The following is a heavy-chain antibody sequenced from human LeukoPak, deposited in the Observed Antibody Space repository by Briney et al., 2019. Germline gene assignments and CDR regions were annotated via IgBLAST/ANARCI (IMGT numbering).Heavy chain of an antibody. J-gene: IGHJ4*02. D-gene: IGHD3-22*01. V-gene: IGHV5-51*01. Sequence: GESLKISCKGSGYSFTSYWIGWVRQMPGKGLEWMGIIYPGDSDTRYSPSFQGQVTISADKSISTAYLQWSSLKASDTAMYYCARSYYYDSSGRYYFDYWGEGTLVTVSS. CDR3: ARSYYYDSSGRYYFDY. CDR1: GYSFTSYW. CDR2: IYPGDSDT.